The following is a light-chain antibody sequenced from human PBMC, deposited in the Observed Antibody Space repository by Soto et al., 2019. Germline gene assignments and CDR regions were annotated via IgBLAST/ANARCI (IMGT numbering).Light chain of an antibody. CDR3: QEYKTGPGYN. Sequence: DIQMTQSPSTLSASVGDRVTITCRASQSFGRWLAWYQQKPGKAPEFLIYKTSTLERGVPSRFSGSGSGTEFTLTISSLQPDDFATYYCQEYKTGPGYNFGQGTRLEIK. J-gene: IGKJ2*01. CDR1: QSFGRW. V-gene: IGKV1-5*03. CDR2: KTS.